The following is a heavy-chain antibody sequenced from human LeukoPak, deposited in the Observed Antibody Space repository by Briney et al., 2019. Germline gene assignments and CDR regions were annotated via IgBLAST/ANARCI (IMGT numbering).Heavy chain of an antibody. CDR2: ISGSGGST. CDR3: AKSATNCSSTSCYFAPFNY. CDR1: GFTFSSHA. J-gene: IGHJ4*02. Sequence: PGGSLRLSCAASGFTFSSHAMSWVRQAPGKGLEWVSAISGSGGSTYYADSVKGRFTISRDNSKNTLYLQMNSLRAEDTAVYYCAKSATNCSSTSCYFAPFNYWGQGTLVTVSS. V-gene: IGHV3-23*01. D-gene: IGHD2-2*01.